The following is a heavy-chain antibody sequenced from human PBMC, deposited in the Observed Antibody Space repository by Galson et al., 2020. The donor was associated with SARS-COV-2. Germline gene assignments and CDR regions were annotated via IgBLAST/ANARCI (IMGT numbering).Heavy chain of an antibody. J-gene: IGHJ2*01. CDR3: AREVDKVAGTREYFDL. CDR2: TYYRSKWYS. Sequence: SETLSLTCAISGDSVSTNSAAWSWIRQSPSRGLEWLGRTYYRSKWYSEYAVSVKSRITINPDTSENQFSLQLNSVTPEDTAVYYCAREVDKVAGTREYFDLWGRSTLVTVSS. V-gene: IGHV6-1*01. CDR1: GDSVSTNSAA. D-gene: IGHD1-7*01.